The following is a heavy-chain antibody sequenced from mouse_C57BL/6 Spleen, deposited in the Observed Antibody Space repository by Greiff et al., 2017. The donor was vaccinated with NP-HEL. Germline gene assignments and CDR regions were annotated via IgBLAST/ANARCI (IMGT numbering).Heavy chain of an antibody. Sequence: QVQLQQPGAELVMPGASVKLSCKASGYTFTSYWMHWVKQRPGQGLEWIGEIDPSDSYTNYNQKFKGKSTLTVDKSSSTAYMQLSSLTSEDSAVYYCARAIYDYEAVDYWGQGTSVTVSS. D-gene: IGHD2-3*01. CDR1: GYTFTSYW. CDR3: ARAIYDYEAVDY. J-gene: IGHJ4*01. CDR2: IDPSDSYT. V-gene: IGHV1-69*01.